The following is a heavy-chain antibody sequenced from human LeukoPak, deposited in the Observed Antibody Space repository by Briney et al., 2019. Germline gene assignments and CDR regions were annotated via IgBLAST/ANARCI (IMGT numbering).Heavy chain of an antibody. J-gene: IGHJ4*02. CDR3: AKASGVSTWGYCGGDCYAPGGFDY. CDR1: GFTFSSYE. Sequence: GGSLRLSCAASGFTFSSYEMSWVRQAPGKGLEWVSAISGSGGSTYYADSVKGRFTISRDNSKNTLYLQMNSLRAEDTAVYYCAKASGVSTWGYCGGDCYAPGGFDYWGQGTLVTVSS. V-gene: IGHV3-23*01. D-gene: IGHD2-21*02. CDR2: ISGSGGST.